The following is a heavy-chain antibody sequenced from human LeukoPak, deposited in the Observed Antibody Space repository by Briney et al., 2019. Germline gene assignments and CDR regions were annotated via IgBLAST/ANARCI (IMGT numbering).Heavy chain of an antibody. CDR3: ARGRPHGNDY. J-gene: IGHJ4*02. V-gene: IGHV3-74*01. Sequence: GGSLRLSCAASGFTFSSYWMNWVRQAPGKGLVWVSRIASDGSSTTYADSVKGRFSISRDNAKNTLYLQMNSLGVEDTAVYYCARGRPHGNDYWGQGTLVTVSS. CDR1: GFTFSSYW. CDR2: IASDGSST. D-gene: IGHD4-23*01.